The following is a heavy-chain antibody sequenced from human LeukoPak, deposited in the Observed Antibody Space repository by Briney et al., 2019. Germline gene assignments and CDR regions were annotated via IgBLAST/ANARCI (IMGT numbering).Heavy chain of an antibody. CDR1: VGSISSYY. D-gene: IGHD1-26*01. CDR2: IYYSGST. CDR3: ARGGIVGSRTNWFDP. V-gene: IGHV4-59*01. J-gene: IGHJ5*02. Sequence: SETLSLTCTVSVGSISSYYWSWIRQPPGKGLEWIGYIYYSGSTNYNPSLKSRVTISLDTSKSQFSLKLTSVTPADTAVYYCARGGIVGSRTNWFDPWGQGILVTVSS.